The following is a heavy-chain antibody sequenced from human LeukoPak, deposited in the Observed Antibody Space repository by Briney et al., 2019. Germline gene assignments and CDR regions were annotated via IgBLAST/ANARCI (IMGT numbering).Heavy chain of an antibody. J-gene: IGHJ4*02. CDR3: ARDGLPMCRGVGDFDY. CDR2: ISSTSSYI. CDR1: GFTFSSYS. Sequence: GGSLRLSCAASGFTFSSYSLIWVRQAPGKGLEWVSSISSTSSYIYYADSVKGRFTISRDNAKNSLYLQMYSLRAEDTAVYYCARDGLPMCRGVGDFDYWGQGTLATVSS. D-gene: IGHD3-10*01. V-gene: IGHV3-21*01.